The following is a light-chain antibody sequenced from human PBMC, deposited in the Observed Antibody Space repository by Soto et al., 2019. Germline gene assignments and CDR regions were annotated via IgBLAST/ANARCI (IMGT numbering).Light chain of an antibody. V-gene: IGLV7-46*01. J-gene: IGLJ1*01. CDR2: DTN. CDR3: LLLYPGTRRV. Sequence: QAVVTQEPSVTVSPGGTVTLTCASSTGAVTSRHYPYWFQQKPGQAPKTVIYDTNNRHSWIPARFSGSLLGGKAVLTLSGAQPEDEAMYHCLLLYPGTRRVFGAGTKLTVL. CDR1: TGAVTSRHY.